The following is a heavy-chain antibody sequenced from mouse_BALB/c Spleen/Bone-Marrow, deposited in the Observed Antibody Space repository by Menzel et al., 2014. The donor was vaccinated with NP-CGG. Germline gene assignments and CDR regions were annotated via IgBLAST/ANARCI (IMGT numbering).Heavy chain of an antibody. V-gene: IGHV2-9*02. CDR2: IRTGGNT. CDR1: GFSLTSYG. Sequence: VKLVESGPGLVQPSQSLSISCTASGFSLTSYGIHWVRQPPGKGLEWLAVIRTGGNTNYNSALMSRLTINKDNSKSQVFLKMNSLQTDDTAMYYCTRDEPGSCLDYWGQGASLTVSS. CDR3: TRDEPGSCLDY. J-gene: IGHJ4*01.